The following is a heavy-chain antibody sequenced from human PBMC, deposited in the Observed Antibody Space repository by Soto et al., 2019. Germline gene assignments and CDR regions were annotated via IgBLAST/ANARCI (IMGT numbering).Heavy chain of an antibody. CDR3: ARDRVVVVVAATGSWYYYYGMDV. D-gene: IGHD2-15*01. V-gene: IGHV1-2*02. Sequence: ASVKVSCKAPADTFTSYYMHWVRQAPGQGLEWMGWINPNSGGTNYAQKFQGRVTMTRDTSISTAYMELSRLRSDDTAVYYCARDRVVVVVAATGSWYYYYGMDVWGQGTTVTVSS. CDR1: ADTFTSYY. CDR2: INPNSGGT. J-gene: IGHJ6*02.